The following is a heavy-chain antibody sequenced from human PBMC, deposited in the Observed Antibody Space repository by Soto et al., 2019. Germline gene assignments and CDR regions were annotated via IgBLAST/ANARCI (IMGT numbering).Heavy chain of an antibody. J-gene: IGHJ6*02. D-gene: IGHD2-8*01. CDR2: IIPIFGTA. CDR1: GGTFSSYA. CDR3: ARAKGTENGGNHSPYYCYGMDV. V-gene: IGHV1-69*12. Sequence: QVQLVQSGAEVKKPGSSVKVSCKASGGTFSSYAISWVRQAPGQGLEWMGGIIPIFGTANYAQKFQGRVTITADESTSTAYMELISLRSEDTAVYYCARAKGTENGGNHSPYYCYGMDVWGQGTTVTVSS.